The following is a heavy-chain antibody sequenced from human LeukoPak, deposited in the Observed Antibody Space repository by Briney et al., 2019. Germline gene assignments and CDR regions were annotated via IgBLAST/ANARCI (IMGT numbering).Heavy chain of an antibody. CDR2: IGGRDDRT. V-gene: IGHV3-23*01. D-gene: IGHD3-3*01. J-gene: IGHJ4*02. CDR1: GFTLSGHT. Sequence: PGGSLRLSCAASGFTLSGHTMTWLRQAPGKGLEWVSIIGGRDDRTYYADSVKGRFTISRDNPNNNLYLHMNSLRAEDTAVYYCAKDPNPHYDFWSGYKWGQGTLVTVSS. CDR3: AKDPNPHYDFWSGYK.